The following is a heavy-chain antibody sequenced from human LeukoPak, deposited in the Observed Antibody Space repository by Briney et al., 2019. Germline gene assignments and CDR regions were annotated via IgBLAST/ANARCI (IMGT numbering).Heavy chain of an antibody. Sequence: ASVKVSCKASGYTFTGYYMHWVRQAPGQGLEWMGWISAYNGNTNYAQKLQGRVTMTTDTSTSTAYMELRSLRSDDTAVYYCASTQTYYYDSSGMCFDYWGQGTLVTVSS. J-gene: IGHJ4*02. CDR1: GYTFTGYY. D-gene: IGHD3-22*01. CDR3: ASTQTYYYDSSGMCFDY. CDR2: ISAYNGNT. V-gene: IGHV1-18*04.